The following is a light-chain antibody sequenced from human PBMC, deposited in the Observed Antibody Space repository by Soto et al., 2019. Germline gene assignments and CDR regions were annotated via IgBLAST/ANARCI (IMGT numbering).Light chain of an antibody. CDR3: QNFESAPQT. Sequence: IQLTQSPSSLSASVGDRVTITCRASQGISTLLAWYQQKPGKAPKVLIYESSLLQSGVPSRFSGSGSGTEFTLTISGLQHDDFATYYCQNFESAPQTFGQGTKV. CDR1: QGISTL. V-gene: IGKV1-9*01. J-gene: IGKJ1*01. CDR2: ESS.